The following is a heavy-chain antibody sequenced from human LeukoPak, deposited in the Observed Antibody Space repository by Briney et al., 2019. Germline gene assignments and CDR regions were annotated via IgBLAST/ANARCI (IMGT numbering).Heavy chain of an antibody. CDR3: ARGLCNYYDSSGYTPPFDY. D-gene: IGHD3-22*01. CDR1: GGSFSGYY. CDR2: INHSGST. J-gene: IGHJ4*02. V-gene: IGHV4-34*01. Sequence: PSETLSLTCAVYGGSFSGYYWSWIRQPPGKGLEWIGEINHSGSTNYNPSLKSRVTISVDTSKNQFSLKLSSVTAADTAVYYCARGLCNYYDSSGYTPPFDYWGQGTLVTVSS.